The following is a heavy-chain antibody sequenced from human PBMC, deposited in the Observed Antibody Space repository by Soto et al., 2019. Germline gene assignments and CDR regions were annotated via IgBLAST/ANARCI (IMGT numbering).Heavy chain of an antibody. D-gene: IGHD2-15*01. CDR1: GGTFSTYT. CDR3: ARGATAGDSSVHY. J-gene: IGHJ4*02. V-gene: IGHV1-69*02. CDR2: IIPVLDKA. Sequence: QVQLVQSGAEVKKPGSSVKVSCKTSGGTFSTYTLSWVRQAAGQGLEWMGRIIPVLDKANYAQKFQGRVTIAADRSTSTAYMELSSLAAADASFYSCARGATAGDSSVHYWGQGTLVSVSS.